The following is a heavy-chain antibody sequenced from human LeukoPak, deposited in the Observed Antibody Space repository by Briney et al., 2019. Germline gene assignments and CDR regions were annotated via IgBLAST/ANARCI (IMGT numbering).Heavy chain of an antibody. Sequence: PGGSLRLSCAASGFTFSSHTMSWVRQAPGKGLEWVSTITTSDGNTYYADSVKGRFTVSRDNSKNTLYLQMNSLRAEDTAVYYCAIDPNWGTHSWGQGVLVTVSS. CDR1: GFTFSSHT. V-gene: IGHV3-23*01. CDR3: AIDPNWGTHS. CDR2: ITTSDGNT. J-gene: IGHJ4*02. D-gene: IGHD7-27*01.